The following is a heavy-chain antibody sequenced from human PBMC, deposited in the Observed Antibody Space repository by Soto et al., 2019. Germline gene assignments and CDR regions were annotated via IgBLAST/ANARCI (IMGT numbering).Heavy chain of an antibody. CDR1: GFTFSTYS. CDR3: ARLRYYDSSGSLLGFDP. CDR2: ISSSSSTI. Sequence: PGGSLRLSCAASGFTFSTYSMNWVRQAPGKGLEWVSYISSSSSTIFYTDSVKGRFTVSRDNAKNSLYLQMNNLRAEDTAVYYCARLRYYDSSGSLLGFDPWGQGTLVTVSS. D-gene: IGHD3-22*01. V-gene: IGHV3-48*04. J-gene: IGHJ5*02.